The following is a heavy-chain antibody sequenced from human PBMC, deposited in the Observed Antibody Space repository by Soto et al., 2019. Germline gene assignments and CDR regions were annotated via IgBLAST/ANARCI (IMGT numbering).Heavy chain of an antibody. Sequence: QVQLVQSGAEVKKTGASVKVSCKASGYTFTGYYMHWVRQAYGQGLEWMGWINPNSGGTKYAQKFQGRVTMTMDTSISTAYMELSRLRSDDTAVYYWAIAPYSSSSEDWFDPCGQGTLVTVSS. D-gene: IGHD6-6*01. V-gene: IGHV1-2*02. CDR3: AIAPYSSSSEDWFDP. CDR2: INPNSGGT. CDR1: GYTFTGYY. J-gene: IGHJ5*02.